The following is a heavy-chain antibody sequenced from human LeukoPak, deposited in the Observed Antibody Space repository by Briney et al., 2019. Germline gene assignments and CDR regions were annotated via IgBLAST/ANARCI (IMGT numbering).Heavy chain of an antibody. Sequence: GASVKVSCKASGYTFTSYDINWVRQATGQGLEWMGWMNPNSGNTGYAQKFQGRVTMTRNTSISTAYMELSSLRSEDTAVYYCARVIISSGPHKAYDAFDIWGQGTMVTVSS. CDR1: GYTFTSYD. CDR3: ARVIISSGPHKAYDAFDI. J-gene: IGHJ3*02. V-gene: IGHV1-8*01. CDR2: MNPNSGNT. D-gene: IGHD3-22*01.